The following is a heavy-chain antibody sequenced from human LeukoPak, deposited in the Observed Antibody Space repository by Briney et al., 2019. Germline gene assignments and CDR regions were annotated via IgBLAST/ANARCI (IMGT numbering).Heavy chain of an antibody. CDR1: GFTFSSYG. Sequence: GGPLRLSCAASGFTFSSYGMHWVRQAPGKGLEWVAVISYDGSNKYYADSVKGRFTISRDNSKNTLYLQMNSLRAEDTAVYYCAKSSNSGSYLGRVYWGQGTLVTVSS. CDR3: AKSSNSGSYLGRVY. J-gene: IGHJ4*02. D-gene: IGHD1-26*01. CDR2: ISYDGSNK. V-gene: IGHV3-30*18.